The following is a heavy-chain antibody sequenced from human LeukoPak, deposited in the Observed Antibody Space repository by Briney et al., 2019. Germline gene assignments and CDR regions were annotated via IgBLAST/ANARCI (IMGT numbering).Heavy chain of an antibody. V-gene: IGHV4-61*02. CDR3: ARVTGYMIEDYFDY. CDR2: ISSSGST. CDR1: GDSISSGDYY. D-gene: IGHD3-9*01. Sequence: PSETLSLTCTVSGDSISSGDYYWSWIRQPAGKGLEWIGRISSSGSTNYNPSLKSRVTISVDSSKNQFSLKLNSVTAADTAVYYCARVTGYMIEDYFDYWGQGILVTVSS. J-gene: IGHJ4*02.